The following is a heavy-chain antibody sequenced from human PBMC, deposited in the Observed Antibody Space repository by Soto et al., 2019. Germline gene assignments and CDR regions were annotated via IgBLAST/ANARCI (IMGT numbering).Heavy chain of an antibody. J-gene: IGHJ5*02. V-gene: IGHV1-46*01. CDR3: ARDYSTRYWFDP. Sequence: GASVKVSCKASGYTFTSYYMHWVRQAPGQGLEWMGIINASGGGTSYAQKFQGRVTMTRDTSTSTVYMELSSLRSEDTAVYYCARDYSTRYWFDPWGQGTLVTVSS. D-gene: IGHD4-4*01. CDR1: GYTFTSYY. CDR2: INASGGGT.